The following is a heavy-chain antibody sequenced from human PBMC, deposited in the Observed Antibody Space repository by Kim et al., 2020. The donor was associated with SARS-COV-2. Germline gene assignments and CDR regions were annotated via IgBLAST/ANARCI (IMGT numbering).Heavy chain of an antibody. Sequence: GGSLRLSCAASGFTFSSYAMSWVRQAPGKGLEWVSAISGSGGSTYYADSVKGRFTISRDNSKNTLYLQMNSLRAEDTAVYYCAKENCGGDCYIPGHYYYGMDVWGQGTTVTVSS. CDR1: GFTFSSYA. V-gene: IGHV3-23*01. CDR2: ISGSGGST. J-gene: IGHJ6*02. D-gene: IGHD2-21*02. CDR3: AKENCGGDCYIPGHYYYGMDV.